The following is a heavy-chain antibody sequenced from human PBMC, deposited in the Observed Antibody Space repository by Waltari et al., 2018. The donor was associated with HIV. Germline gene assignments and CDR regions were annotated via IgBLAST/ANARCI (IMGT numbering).Heavy chain of an antibody. Sequence: QVQLVQSGAEVKMHGASVRVSCKASGYSFIAYYVHWVRQAPGQGLQWMGRINPKSGVTNYPQKFQGRVSMTRDTSISTAYLEVTTLRSDDTAVYYCARGFFQNDLRGLFDLWGRGTLVTVSS. J-gene: IGHJ2*01. CDR2: INPKSGVT. CDR3: ARGFFQNDLRGLFDL. D-gene: IGHD3-16*01. CDR1: GYSFIAYY. V-gene: IGHV1-2*06.